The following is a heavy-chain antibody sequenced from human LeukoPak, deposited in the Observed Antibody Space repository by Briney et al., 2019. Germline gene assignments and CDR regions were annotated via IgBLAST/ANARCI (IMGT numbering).Heavy chain of an antibody. D-gene: IGHD3-9*01. Sequence: GGSLRLSCAASGFTFSSYEMNWVRQAPGKGLEWVSYISSSGSTIYYADSVKGRFTISRGNAKNSLYLQMNSLRAEDTAVYYCARASLRYFDWLLGTGMDVWGKGTTVTVSS. CDR3: ARASLRYFDWLLGTGMDV. V-gene: IGHV3-48*03. CDR2: ISSSGSTI. J-gene: IGHJ6*04. CDR1: GFTFSSYE.